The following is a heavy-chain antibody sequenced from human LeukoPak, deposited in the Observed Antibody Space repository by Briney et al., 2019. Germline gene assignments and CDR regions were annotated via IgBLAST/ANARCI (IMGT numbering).Heavy chain of an antibody. J-gene: IGHJ4*02. V-gene: IGHV4-61*02. D-gene: IGHD6-13*01. Sequence: PSETLSLTCTVSGGSISSGSYYWSWIRQPAGKGLEWIGRIYTSGSTNYNPSLKSRVTISVDTSKNQFSLKLSSVTAADTAVYYCARALPPWGAAGDYWGQGTLVTVSS. CDR2: IYTSGST. CDR1: GGSISSGSYY. CDR3: ARALPPWGAAGDY.